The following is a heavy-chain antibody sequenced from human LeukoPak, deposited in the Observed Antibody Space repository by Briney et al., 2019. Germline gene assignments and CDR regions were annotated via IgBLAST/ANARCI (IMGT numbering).Heavy chain of an antibody. V-gene: IGHV3-23*01. D-gene: IGHD3-10*01. CDR1: GFTFSSYA. CDR2: ISGSGGST. J-gene: IGHJ3*02. CDR3: AKRYGSGQKRGAFDI. Sequence: PGGSLRLSSAASGFTFSSYAMSWVRQAPGKGLEWVSAISGSGGSTYYADSVKGRFTISRDNSKNTLYLQMNSLRAEDTAVYYCAKRYGSGQKRGAFDIWGQGTMVTVSS.